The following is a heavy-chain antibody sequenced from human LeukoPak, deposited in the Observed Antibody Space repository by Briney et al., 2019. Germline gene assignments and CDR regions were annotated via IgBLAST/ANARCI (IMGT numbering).Heavy chain of an antibody. CDR3: ERGASGWYGADY. Sequence: GGSLRLSCAVSGFTFSTYWMHWVRQPPGKGLVWVSRINSDGSRTNYADSVKGRFTISRDNAKNTLYLQMNSLRAEDTALYYCERGASGWYGADYWGQGTLVTVSS. CDR2: INSDGSRT. CDR1: GFTFSTYW. D-gene: IGHD6-19*01. J-gene: IGHJ4*02. V-gene: IGHV3-74*01.